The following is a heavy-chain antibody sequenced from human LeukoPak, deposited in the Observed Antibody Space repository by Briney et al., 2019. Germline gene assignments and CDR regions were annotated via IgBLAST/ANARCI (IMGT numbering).Heavy chain of an antibody. V-gene: IGHV4-38-2*02. CDR3: ARVAAADIVLMVYAIPFAFDI. CDR2: IYHSGST. Sequence: SETLSLTCTVSGYSISSGYYWGWIRPPPGKGLEWIGSIYHSGSTYYNPSLKSRVTISVDTSKNQFSLKLSSVTAADTAVYYCARVAAADIVLMVYAIPFAFDIWGQGTMVTVSS. D-gene: IGHD2-8*01. CDR1: GYSISSGYY. J-gene: IGHJ3*02.